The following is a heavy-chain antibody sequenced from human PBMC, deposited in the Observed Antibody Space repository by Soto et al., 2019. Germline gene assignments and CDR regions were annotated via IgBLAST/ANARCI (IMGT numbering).Heavy chain of an antibody. CDR3: TTAPNHDYYDSSGYYLWDY. Sequence: GGSLRLSCAASGFTFSNAWMNWVRQAPGKGLEWVGRIKSKTDGGTTDYAAPVKGRFTISRDDSKNTLYLQMNSLKTEDTAVYYCTTAPNHDYYDSSGYYLWDYCGKGTLVTVSS. CDR2: IKSKTDGGTT. D-gene: IGHD3-22*01. CDR1: GFTFSNAW. V-gene: IGHV3-15*07. J-gene: IGHJ4*02.